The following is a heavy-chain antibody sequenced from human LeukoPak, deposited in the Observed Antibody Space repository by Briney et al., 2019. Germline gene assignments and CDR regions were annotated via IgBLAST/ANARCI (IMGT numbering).Heavy chain of an antibody. CDR1: GFTFTGFW. CDR3: ARDLSYSGAWSYFDY. V-gene: IGHV3-7*05. Sequence: PGGSLRLSCAASGFTFTGFWMSWVRQAPGKGLEWVAKINEYGSETYYVDSVKGRSTISRDNAKNSLYLQMNSLRVEDTAVYYCARDLSYSGAWSYFDYWGQRTLVTVSS. D-gene: IGHD6-19*01. CDR2: INEYGSET. J-gene: IGHJ4*02.